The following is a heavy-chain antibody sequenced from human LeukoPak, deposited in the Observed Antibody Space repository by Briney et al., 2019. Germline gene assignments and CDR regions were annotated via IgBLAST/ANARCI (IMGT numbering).Heavy chain of an antibody. CDR3: TRVIVAVPGYFDYFDF. Sequence: GGSLRLSCTASGFRFSNHYMRWIRQAPGKGLEWVANINEDGSNKWHLGSVKGRFTVSRDNARNSLYLQMNSLRVEDTAVYYCTRVIVAVPGYFDYFDFWGQGGQVTVSS. D-gene: IGHD6-19*01. CDR1: GFRFSNHY. CDR2: INEDGSNK. V-gene: IGHV3-7*01. J-gene: IGHJ4*02.